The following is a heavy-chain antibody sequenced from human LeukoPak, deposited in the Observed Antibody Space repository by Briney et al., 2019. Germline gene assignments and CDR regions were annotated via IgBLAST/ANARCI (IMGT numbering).Heavy chain of an antibody. CDR2: IKQDGSEK. CDR3: ARVKSYGSGSSGFDY. V-gene: IGHV3-7*01. Sequence: PWGSLRLSCAASGFTFSSYWMSRVRQAPGKGLEWVANIKQDGSEKYYVDSVKGRFTISRDNAKNSLYLQMNSLRAEDTAVYYCARVKSYGSGSSGFDYWGQGTLVTVSS. J-gene: IGHJ4*02. CDR1: GFTFSSYW. D-gene: IGHD3-10*01.